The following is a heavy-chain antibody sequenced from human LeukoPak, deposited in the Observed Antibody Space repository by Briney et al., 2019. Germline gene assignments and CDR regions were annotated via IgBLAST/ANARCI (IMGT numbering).Heavy chain of an antibody. CDR1: GGSISGSSYY. J-gene: IGHJ5*02. CDR3: ARRRPHYYGSGSYYPGLRPYNWFDP. Sequence: SETLSLTCTVSGGSISGSSYYWGWIRQPPGKGLEWIGTIYYRGNTYYNPSLKSRVSISVDTSKNQFSLSLRSVTAADTAVYYCARRRPHYYGSGSYYPGLRPYNWFDPWGQGTLVTVSS. D-gene: IGHD3-10*01. V-gene: IGHV4-39*07. CDR2: IYYRGNT.